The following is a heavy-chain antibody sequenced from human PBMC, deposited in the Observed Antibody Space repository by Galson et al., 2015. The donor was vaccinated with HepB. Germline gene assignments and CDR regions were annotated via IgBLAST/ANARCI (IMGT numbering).Heavy chain of an antibody. CDR3: AKGGVDISNYGMDV. Sequence: SLRLSCAASGLSFSSYGMHWVRQAPGKGLEWVAVISDDGSYKYYADSVRGRFTISRDNSKNTLYLQMNSLRAEDTALYYCAKGGVDISNYGMDVWGQGTTVTVSS. CDR2: ISDDGSYK. V-gene: IGHV3-30*18. D-gene: IGHD3-9*01. CDR1: GLSFSSYG. J-gene: IGHJ6*02.